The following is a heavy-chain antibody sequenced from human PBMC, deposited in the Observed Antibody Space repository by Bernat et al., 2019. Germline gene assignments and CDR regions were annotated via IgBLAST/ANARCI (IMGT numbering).Heavy chain of an antibody. CDR2: IGTAGDT. V-gene: IGHV3-13*04. D-gene: IGHD3-22*01. CDR1: GFTFSSYD. Sequence: EVQLVESGGGLVQPGGSLRLSCAASGFTFSSYDMHWVRQATGKGLEWVSAIGTAGDTYYPGSVKGRFTISRENAKNSLYLQMNSLRAEDTAVYYCARDSDYDSSGYYYGMDVWGQGTTVTVSS. CDR3: ARDSDYDSSGYYYGMDV. J-gene: IGHJ6*02.